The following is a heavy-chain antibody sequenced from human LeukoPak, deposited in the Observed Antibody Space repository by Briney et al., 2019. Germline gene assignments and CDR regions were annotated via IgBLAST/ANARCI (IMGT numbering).Heavy chain of an antibody. J-gene: IGHJ3*02. CDR2: IYDGGNT. Sequence: SQTLSLTCTLSGDSVSTTDYYWTWIRQPPGRGRDWTGYIYDGGNTYTNPPLKSRVTISVNTSNNQVSLKPRSVTAADRAVYYCARVGYCSSASCYSPGAFDIWGQGTMVTVFS. CDR3: ARVGYCSSASCYSPGAFDI. CDR1: GDSVSTTDYY. D-gene: IGHD2-2*01. V-gene: IGHV4-30-4*01.